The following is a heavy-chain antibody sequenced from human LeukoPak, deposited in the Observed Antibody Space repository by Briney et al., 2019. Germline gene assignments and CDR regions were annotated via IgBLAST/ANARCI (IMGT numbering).Heavy chain of an antibody. J-gene: IGHJ6*03. CDR2: IIPILGIA. CDR1: GGTFSSYA. D-gene: IGHD1-1*01. CDR3: ARVDPMEDYMDV. Sequence: SVKVSCKASGGTFSSYAISWVRQAPGQGLEWMGRIIPILGIANYAQKFQGRVTMTRNTSISTAYMELRSLRSGDTAVYYCARVDPMEDYMDVWGKGTTVTVSS. V-gene: IGHV1-69*04.